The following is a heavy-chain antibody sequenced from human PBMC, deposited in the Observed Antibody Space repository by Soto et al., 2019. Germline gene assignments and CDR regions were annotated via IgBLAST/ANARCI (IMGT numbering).Heavy chain of an antibody. CDR3: ARDGREFWSGNYPTLNFDY. CDR1: GYSFTTYY. Sequence: GASVKVSCKASGYSFTTYYMHWVRQAPGQGLEWMGIINPSGGRTIYAQKFQGRVTISRDESKNTLYLQMNSLRVEDTAVYYCARDGREFWSGNYPTLNFDYRGQGTLVTVSS. J-gene: IGHJ4*02. V-gene: IGHV1-46*01. D-gene: IGHD3-3*01. CDR2: INPSGGRT.